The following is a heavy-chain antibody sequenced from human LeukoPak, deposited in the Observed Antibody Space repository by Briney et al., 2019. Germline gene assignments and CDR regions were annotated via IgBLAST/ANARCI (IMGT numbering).Heavy chain of an antibody. CDR2: IYHSGST. CDR1: GYSISSGYY. J-gene: IGHJ5*02. Sequence: SETLSLTCTVSGYSISSGYYWGWIRQPPGKGLGWIGSIYHSGSTYYNPSLKSRVTISVDTSKNQFSLKLSSVTAADTAVYYCARAVAGTGRGFDPWGQGTLVTVSS. V-gene: IGHV4-38-2*02. CDR3: ARAVAGTGRGFDP. D-gene: IGHD6-19*01.